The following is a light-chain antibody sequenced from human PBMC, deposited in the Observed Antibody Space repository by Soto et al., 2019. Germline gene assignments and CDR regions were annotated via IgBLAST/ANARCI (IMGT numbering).Light chain of an antibody. CDR3: SSFTSNRIYV. CDR2: GVT. J-gene: IGLJ1*01. CDR1: HNDIGTYDH. Sequence: SVLTQPTSVSGSPGQSITISCTGNHNDIGTYDHVSWYQQHPGRAPRLLIHGVTTRPSGISGRFSASKSGLTASLTISGLQPEDEADYYCSSFTSNRIYVFGPGTNVTVL. V-gene: IGLV2-14*03.